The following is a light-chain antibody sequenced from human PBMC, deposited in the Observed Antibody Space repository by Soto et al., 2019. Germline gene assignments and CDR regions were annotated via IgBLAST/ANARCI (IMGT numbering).Light chain of an antibody. J-gene: IGLJ1*01. CDR2: EVS. CDR3: SSYTTSSTLYV. CDR1: SSEVGGYNY. Sequence: QSALTQPASVSGSAGQSITNSCTGTSSEVGGYNYVSWYQQHPGKAPKLMIDEVSNRPSGVSNRFSGSKSGNTASLTISGLQAEDEADYYCSSYTTSSTLYVFGTGTKLTVL. V-gene: IGLV2-14*01.